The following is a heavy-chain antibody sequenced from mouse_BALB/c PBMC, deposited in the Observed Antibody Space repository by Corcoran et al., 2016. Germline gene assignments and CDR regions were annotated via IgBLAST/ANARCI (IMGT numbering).Heavy chain of an antibody. CDR2: INTYTGEP. V-gene: IGHV9-1*02. J-gene: IGHJ4*01. D-gene: IGHD1-1*01. Sequence: QIQLVQSGPELKKPGETVKISCKASGYTFTNYGMNWVKQAPGKGLKWMGWINTYTGEPTYADDFKGRVAFSLATSASTAYLQITKLKNEDIATNFCASNEVSYEAMDYWGQGTSVTVSS. CDR1: GYTFTNYG. CDR3: ASNEVSYEAMDY.